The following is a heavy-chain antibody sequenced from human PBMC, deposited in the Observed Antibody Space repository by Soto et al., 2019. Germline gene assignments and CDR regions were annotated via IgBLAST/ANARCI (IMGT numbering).Heavy chain of an antibody. J-gene: IGHJ4*02. V-gene: IGHV3-30*03. CDR3: ASTWSGYYYFDS. D-gene: IGHD3-3*01. Sequence: PGGSLRLSCAASGFTFSSYGMHWVRQAPGKGLEWVAVISYDGSNRYYGDSVKGRFTISRDSSKNTLYLQMNSLRAEDTAVYYCASTWSGYYYFDSWGQGTLVTVSS. CDR2: ISYDGSNR. CDR1: GFTFSSYG.